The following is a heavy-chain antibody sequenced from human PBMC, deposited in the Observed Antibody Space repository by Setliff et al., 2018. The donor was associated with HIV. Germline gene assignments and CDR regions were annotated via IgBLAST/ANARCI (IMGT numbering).Heavy chain of an antibody. CDR3: ARHKVVSKLGGLIEDFFYYGLDA. D-gene: IGHD3-16*02. CDR1: GVSISAHH. CDR2: ISDGGTT. V-gene: IGHV4-59*11. J-gene: IGHJ6*02. Sequence: PSETLSLTCSVYGVSISAHHWSWIRQSPGKGLEWIGSISDGGTTNYNPSLKSRVTMSSDTSKNQFSLRVTSVTAADTALYYCARHKVVSKLGGLIEDFFYYGLDAWGQGTTVTVSS.